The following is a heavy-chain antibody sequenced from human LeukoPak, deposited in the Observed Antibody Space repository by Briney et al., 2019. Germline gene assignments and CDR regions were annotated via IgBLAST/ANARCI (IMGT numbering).Heavy chain of an antibody. CDR2: IIPIFGTA. V-gene: IGHV1-69*13. Sequence: SVRVSCKASGGTFSSYAISWVRQAPGQGLEWMGGIIPIFGTANYAQKFQGRVTITADESTSTAYMELSSLRSEDTAVYYCARAGIEATITGYYYGMDVWGQGTTVTVSS. CDR3: ARAGIEATITGYYYGMDV. J-gene: IGHJ6*02. CDR1: GGTFSSYA. D-gene: IGHD5-12*01.